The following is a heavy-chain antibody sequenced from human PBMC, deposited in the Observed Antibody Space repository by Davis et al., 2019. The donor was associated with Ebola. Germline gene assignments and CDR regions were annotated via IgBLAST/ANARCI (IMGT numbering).Heavy chain of an antibody. J-gene: IGHJ4*02. CDR1: GYTFTNYD. D-gene: IGHD3-10*01. V-gene: IGHV1-8*01. Sequence: ASVKVSCKASGYTFTNYDINWVRQATGQGLEWMGWMNSNSGNTGYAQKFQGRVTMTTDTSTTTVYMELRSLRSDDTAVYYCARGKYYPEYWGQGTLVTVSS. CDR2: MNSNSGNT. CDR3: ARGKYYPEY.